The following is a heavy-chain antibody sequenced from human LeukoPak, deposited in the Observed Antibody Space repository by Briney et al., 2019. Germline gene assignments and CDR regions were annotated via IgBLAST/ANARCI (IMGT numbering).Heavy chain of an antibody. CDR3: ARGGYYDSSGYPNPLDY. CDR1: GGSFSGYY. CDR2: INHSGST. Sequence: PSETLSLTCAVYGGSFSGYYWSWIRQPPGKGLEWIGEINHSGSTNYNPSLKGRVTISGDTSKNQFSLRLSSVTAADTAVYYCARGGYYDSSGYPNPLDYWGQGTLVTVSS. J-gene: IGHJ4*02. D-gene: IGHD3-22*01. V-gene: IGHV4-34*01.